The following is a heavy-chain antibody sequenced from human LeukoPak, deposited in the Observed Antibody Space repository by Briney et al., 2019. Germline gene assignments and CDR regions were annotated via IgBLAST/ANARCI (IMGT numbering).Heavy chain of an antibody. J-gene: IGHJ6*02. CDR2: ISSSSSYI. V-gene: IGHV3-21*01. Sequence: GGSLRLSCAASGFTFSSNSMNWVRQAPGKGLEWVSSISSSSSYIYYADSVKGRFTISRDNAKNSLYLQMNSLRAEDTAVHYCARDGYGIYGMDVWGQGTTVTVSS. CDR1: GFTFSSNS. D-gene: IGHD5-18*01. CDR3: ARDGYGIYGMDV.